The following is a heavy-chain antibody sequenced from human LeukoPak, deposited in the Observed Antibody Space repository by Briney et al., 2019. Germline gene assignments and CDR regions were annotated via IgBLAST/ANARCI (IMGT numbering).Heavy chain of an antibody. J-gene: IGHJ4*02. Sequence: QPGRSLRLSCTASGFTFGDYAMSWFHQAPGKGPEWVGFIRSKAYGGTTEYAASVKGRFTISRDDSKSIAYLQMNSLKTEDTAVYYCTRVGDYYDSSGYYPYWGQGTLVTVSS. CDR1: GFTFGDYA. V-gene: IGHV3-49*03. CDR3: TRVGDYYDSSGYYPY. CDR2: IRSKAYGGTT. D-gene: IGHD3-22*01.